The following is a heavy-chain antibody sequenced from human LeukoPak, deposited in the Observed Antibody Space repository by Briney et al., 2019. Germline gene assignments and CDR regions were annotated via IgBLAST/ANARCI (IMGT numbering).Heavy chain of an antibody. V-gene: IGHV4-31*03. CDR3: ARVPTAAGAFDI. CDR1: GGSISSGGYY. D-gene: IGHD2-15*01. CDR2: IYYSGST. Sequence: PSETLSLTCTVSGGSISSGGYYWSWIRQQPGKGLEWIGYIYYSGSTYYNPSLKSRVTISVDTSKNQFPLKLSSVTAADTAVYYCARVPTAAGAFDIWGQGTMVTVSS. J-gene: IGHJ3*02.